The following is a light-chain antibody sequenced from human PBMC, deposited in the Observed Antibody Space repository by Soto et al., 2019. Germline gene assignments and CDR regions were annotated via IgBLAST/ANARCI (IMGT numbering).Light chain of an antibody. CDR1: GSSDGSYNL. V-gene: IGLV2-23*01. J-gene: IGLJ1*01. CDR2: EGS. CDR3: CSYAGSSTFYV. Sequence: PVSGSPGQSRTPSCACTGSSDGSYNLVSWYQQHPGKAPKLVIYEGSKRPSGVSNRFSGSKSGNTASLTISGLQAEDEADYYCCSYAGSSTFYVFGTGTKVTVL.